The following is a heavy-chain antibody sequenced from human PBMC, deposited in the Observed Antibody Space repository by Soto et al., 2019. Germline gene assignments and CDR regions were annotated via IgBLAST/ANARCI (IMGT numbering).Heavy chain of an antibody. J-gene: IGHJ4*02. CDR3: AHNWILRRYFAY. Sequence: SQTLSLTCAISGDSVSSNSAAWNWVRQSPSRGLEWLGRTYYRSKWYNDYAVSVKSRITINPDTSKNQFSLQLNSVTPEDTAVYYCAHNWILRRYFAYWGRGTLVTVSS. D-gene: IGHD1-20*01. V-gene: IGHV6-1*01. CDR2: TYYRSKWYN. CDR1: GDSVSSNSAA.